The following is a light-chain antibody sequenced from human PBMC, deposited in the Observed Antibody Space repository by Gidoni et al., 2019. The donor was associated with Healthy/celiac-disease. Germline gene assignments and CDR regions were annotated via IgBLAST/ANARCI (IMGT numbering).Light chain of an antibody. CDR3: MQARHTPRFT. CDR2: LAS. V-gene: IGKV2-28*01. Sequence: DIVMTQSPRSLPVTPGEPASIACRSSQSLLHSKGYNYLDWYLQKPGQSPPLLIYLASNRASGVPARFSGSGSGTAFILHISRVQAADVGVSYCMQARHTPRFTFGGGTKVEIK. J-gene: IGKJ4*01. CDR1: QSLLHSKGYNY.